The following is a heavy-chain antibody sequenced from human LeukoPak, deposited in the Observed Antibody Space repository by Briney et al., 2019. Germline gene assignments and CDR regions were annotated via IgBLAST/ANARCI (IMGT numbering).Heavy chain of an antibody. CDR2: IYYSGST. D-gene: IGHD3-10*01. J-gene: IGHJ4*02. CDR3: AGGLWFGASDY. V-gene: IGHV4-39*07. CDR1: GGSISSSSYY. Sequence: SETLSLTCTVSGGSISSSSYYWGWIREPPGKGLEWIGSIYYSGSTYSNPSLESRVTISVDTSKNQFSLKLSSVTAADTAVYYCAGGLWFGASDYWGQGTLVTVSS.